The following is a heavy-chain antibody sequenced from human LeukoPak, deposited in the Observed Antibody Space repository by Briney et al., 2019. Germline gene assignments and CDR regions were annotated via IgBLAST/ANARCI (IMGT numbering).Heavy chain of an antibody. J-gene: IGHJ6*02. CDR2: IYYSGST. CDR1: GGSISSGGYY. Sequence: SGTLSLACTVSGGSISSGGYYWSWIRQHPGKGLEWIGYIYYSGSTYYNPSLKSRVTISVDTSKNQFSLKLSSVTAADTAVYYCARARHSSSPGHVWGQGTTVTVSS. D-gene: IGHD6-6*01. CDR3: ARARHSSSPGHV. V-gene: IGHV4-31*03.